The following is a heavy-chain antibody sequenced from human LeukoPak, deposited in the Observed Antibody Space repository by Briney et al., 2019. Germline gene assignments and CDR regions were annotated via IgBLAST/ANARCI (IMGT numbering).Heavy chain of an antibody. CDR1: GGSISSYY. V-gene: IGHV4-59*01. CDR3: ARGDYHSSPFDY. D-gene: IGHD3-22*01. Sequence: PSETLSLTCTVSGGSISSYYWSWIRQPPGKGLEWIGYIYYSGSTNYNPSLKSRVTISVDTSKNQFSLKLSSVTAADTAVYYCARGDYHSSPFDYWGQGTLVTVSS. J-gene: IGHJ4*02. CDR2: IYYSGST.